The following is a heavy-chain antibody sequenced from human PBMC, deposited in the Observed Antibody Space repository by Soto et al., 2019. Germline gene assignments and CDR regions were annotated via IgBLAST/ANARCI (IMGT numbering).Heavy chain of an antibody. D-gene: IGHD3-16*01. CDR1: GDSASSNSVA. CDR3: ARGDQGFDY. J-gene: IGHJ4*02. V-gene: IGHV6-1*01. Sequence: SQTLSLTCAISGDSASSNSVAWNLIRQSPSRGLEWLGRTYYKSKWYNNYAVSVKSRITINPDTSKNQFSLQLNSVTPEDTAVYYCARGDQGFDYWGQGTLVTVSS. CDR2: TYYKSKWYN.